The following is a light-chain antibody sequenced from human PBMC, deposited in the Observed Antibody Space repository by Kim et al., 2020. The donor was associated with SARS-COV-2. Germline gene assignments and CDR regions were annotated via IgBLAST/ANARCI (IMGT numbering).Light chain of an antibody. V-gene: IGLV1-51*01. CDR1: SPNIGNNY. J-gene: IGLJ3*02. CDR3: ATWDSSLSVMM. CDR2: DNS. Sequence: QSVLTQPPSVSAAPGQKVTISCSGSSPNIGNNYVSWYQQLPGTAPKLLIYDNSKRPSVIPDRFSGSKSGTSATLAITGIQTGDEAEYYCATWDSSLSVMMFGGGTQLTVL.